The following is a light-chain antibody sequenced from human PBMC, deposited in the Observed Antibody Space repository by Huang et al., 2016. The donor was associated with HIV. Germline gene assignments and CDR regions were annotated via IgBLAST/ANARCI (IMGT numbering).Light chain of an antibody. CDR2: SAS. J-gene: IGKJ5*01. Sequence: TQMTPSPTSLSASVGDRVSRARRGSQSISTYLNWYQQKPGKTPKLLISSASALHSGVPSRFSGSGSGTDFTLTIRGLQLDDFATYYCQQSYSALSSFGPGTRL. CDR3: QQSYSALSS. V-gene: IGKV1-39*01. CDR1: QSISTY.